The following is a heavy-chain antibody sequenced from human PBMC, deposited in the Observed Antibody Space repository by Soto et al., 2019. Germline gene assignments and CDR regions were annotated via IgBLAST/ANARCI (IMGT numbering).Heavy chain of an antibody. V-gene: IGHV3-30-3*01. CDR2: ISYAGSNK. Sequence: QVQLVESGGGVVQPGRSLRLSCAASGFTFSSYAMHWVRQAPGKGLEWVAVISYAGSNKYYADSVKGRFTISRDNSKNTLYLQMNSLRAEDTEVYDCAREAPLDYTSTPFDYWGQGTLVTVSS. D-gene: IGHD4-4*01. CDR1: GFTFSSYA. CDR3: AREAPLDYTSTPFDY. J-gene: IGHJ4*02.